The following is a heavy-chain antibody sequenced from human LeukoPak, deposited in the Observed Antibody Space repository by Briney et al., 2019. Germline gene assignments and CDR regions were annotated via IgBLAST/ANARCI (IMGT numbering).Heavy chain of an antibody. Sequence: PGRSLRLSCAASGFTFSSYGMHWVRQAPGKGLEWVAVISYDGSNKYYADSVKGRFTISRDNSKNTLYLQMNSLRAEDTAVYYCAKDRYSSSWYAGFDYWGQGTLVTVSS. CDR2: ISYDGSNK. CDR1: GFTFSSYG. CDR3: AKDRYSSSWYAGFDY. J-gene: IGHJ4*02. V-gene: IGHV3-30*18. D-gene: IGHD6-13*01.